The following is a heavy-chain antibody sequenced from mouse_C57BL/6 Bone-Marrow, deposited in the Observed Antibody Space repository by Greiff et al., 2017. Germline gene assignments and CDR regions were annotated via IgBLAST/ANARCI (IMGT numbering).Heavy chain of an antibody. CDR3: AAHYYGSSYGYFDY. J-gene: IGHJ2*01. D-gene: IGHD1-1*01. Sequence: VKLQASGPGLVAPSQSLSITCTVSGFSLTSYAISWVRQPPGKGLEWLGVIWTGGGTNYNSALKSRLSISKDNSKSQVFLKMNSLQTDDTARYYCAAHYYGSSYGYFDYWGQGTTLTVSS. V-gene: IGHV2-9-1*01. CDR1: GFSLTSYA. CDR2: IWTGGGT.